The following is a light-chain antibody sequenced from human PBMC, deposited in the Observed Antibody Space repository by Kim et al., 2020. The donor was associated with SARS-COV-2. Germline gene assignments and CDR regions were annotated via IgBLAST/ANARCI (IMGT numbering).Light chain of an antibody. CDR3: QQSYITHLT. CDR2: TAS. Sequence: DIQMTQSPSSLSASVGDRVTITCRASQSISTYLNWYQQKPGKAPKLLIYTASSLQSGVPSRFSGSGSGTDFTLTISSLQPEDFATYYCQQSYITHLTFGGGTKVDIK. J-gene: IGKJ4*01. CDR1: QSISTY. V-gene: IGKV1-39*01.